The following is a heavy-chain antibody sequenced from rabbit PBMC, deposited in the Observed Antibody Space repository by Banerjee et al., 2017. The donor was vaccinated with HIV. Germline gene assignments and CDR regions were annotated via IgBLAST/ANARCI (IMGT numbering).Heavy chain of an antibody. Sequence: QSLEESGGDLVQPEGSLTLTCTASGFSFSSSYYMCWVRQTPGKGLEWIACIYTGGSAKTYYASWAKGRFTISKASSTTVDLKMTSLTAADTATYFCGRERGDGNWDLWGPGTLVTVS. V-gene: IGHV1S40*01. D-gene: IGHD2-1*01. J-gene: IGHJ4*01. CDR2: IYTGGSAKT. CDR1: GFSFSSSYY. CDR3: GRERGDGNWDL.